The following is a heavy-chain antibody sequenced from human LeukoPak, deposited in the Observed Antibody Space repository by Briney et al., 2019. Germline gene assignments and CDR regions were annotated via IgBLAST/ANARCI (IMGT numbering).Heavy chain of an antibody. CDR1: GGSFSAYY. CDR2: IYYSGST. J-gene: IGHJ4*02. D-gene: IGHD3-22*01. Sequence: SETLSLTCAVYGGSFSAYYWSWIRQPPGKGLEWIGYIYYSGSTNYNPSLKSRVTISVDTSKNQFSLKLSSVTAADTAVYYCARETPTYYYDSSGSIDYWGQGTLVTVSS. V-gene: IGHV4-59*01. CDR3: ARETPTYYYDSSGSIDY.